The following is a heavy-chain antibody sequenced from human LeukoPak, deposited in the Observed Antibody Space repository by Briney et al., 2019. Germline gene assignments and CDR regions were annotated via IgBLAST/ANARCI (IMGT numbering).Heavy chain of an antibody. J-gene: IGHJ6*03. Sequence: SETLSLTCAVSGYSISSGYYWGWIRQPPGKGLEGIGRIYYSGSTYYNPSHKSRVTISVDTSKNQFSLKLSSVTAADTAVYYCARSPTYYYDSSGYYSYYYYMDVWGKGTTVTVPS. V-gene: IGHV4-38-2*01. CDR2: IYYSGST. D-gene: IGHD3-22*01. CDR1: GYSISSGYY. CDR3: ARSPTYYYDSSGYYSYYYYMDV.